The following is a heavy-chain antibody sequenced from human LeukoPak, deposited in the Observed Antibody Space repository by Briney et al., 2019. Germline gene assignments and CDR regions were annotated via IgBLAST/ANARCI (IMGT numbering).Heavy chain of an antibody. CDR3: ARVYYDPPGFDV. V-gene: IGHV4-4*09. J-gene: IGHJ3*01. CDR2: VYDSGSA. CDR1: GGSISTDY. D-gene: IGHD3-16*01. Sequence: SETLSLTCTVSGGSISTDYWSWIRQPLGKGLEWIGYVYDSGSANYNPSLQSLVTISKGASKNPLSLGMASLSGADTAMYYCARVYYDPPGFDVWGPGTMVIVSS.